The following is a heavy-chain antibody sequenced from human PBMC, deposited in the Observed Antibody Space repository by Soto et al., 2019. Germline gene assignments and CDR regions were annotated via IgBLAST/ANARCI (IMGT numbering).Heavy chain of an antibody. CDR3: ARGVVPAAPGYYYYGMDV. CDR1: GGTFSSYA. D-gene: IGHD2-2*01. CDR2: IIPIFGTA. V-gene: IGHV1-69*01. J-gene: IGHJ6*02. Sequence: QVQLVQSGAEVKKPGSSVKVSCKASGGTFSSYAISWVRQAPGQRLEWMGGIIPIFGTANYAQKFQGRVTITADESTSTAYMELSSLRSEDTAVYYCARGVVPAAPGYYYYGMDVWGQGTTVTVSS.